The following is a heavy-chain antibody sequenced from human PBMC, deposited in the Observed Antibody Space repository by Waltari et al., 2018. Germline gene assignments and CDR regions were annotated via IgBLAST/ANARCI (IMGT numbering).Heavy chain of an antibody. Sequence: EVQLVESGGGLVQPGGSLRLSCAASGFTFSSYEMNWVRQAPGKGLEWVSSISSSGSTIYYADSVKGRFTISRDNAKNSLYLQMNSLRAEDTAVYYCAREEEDTAMVFWGQGTLVTVSS. CDR1: GFTFSSYE. CDR2: ISSSGSTI. D-gene: IGHD5-18*01. V-gene: IGHV3-48*03. J-gene: IGHJ4*02. CDR3: AREEEDTAMVF.